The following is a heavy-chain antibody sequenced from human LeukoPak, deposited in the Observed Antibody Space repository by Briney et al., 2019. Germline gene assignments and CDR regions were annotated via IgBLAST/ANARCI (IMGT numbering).Heavy chain of an antibody. Sequence: SVKVSCKASGGTFSSYAISWVRQAPGQGLEWMGRIIPILGIANYAQKFQGRVTITADKSTSTAYMELSSLRSEDTAVYYCARVKGVAGDYYYYYGMDVWAKGPRSPSP. CDR1: GGTFSSYA. CDR2: IIPILGIA. J-gene: IGHJ6*02. V-gene: IGHV1-69*04. CDR3: ARVKGVAGDYYYYYGMDV. D-gene: IGHD6-13*01.